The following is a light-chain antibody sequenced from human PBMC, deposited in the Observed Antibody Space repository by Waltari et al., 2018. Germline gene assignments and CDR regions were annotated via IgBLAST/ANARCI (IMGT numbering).Light chain of an antibody. CDR2: AVP. CDR3: LQHYTYPPT. Sequence: DIQMTQSPSAMSASVGDRVAIPCRASQDIGNYLAWFQQKPGTVPKRLIYAVPSLESGVPSRFSGSDSGTEFTLTINRLQPEDLATYFCLQHYTYPPTFGQGTRLEI. J-gene: IGKJ5*01. V-gene: IGKV1-17*03. CDR1: QDIGNY.